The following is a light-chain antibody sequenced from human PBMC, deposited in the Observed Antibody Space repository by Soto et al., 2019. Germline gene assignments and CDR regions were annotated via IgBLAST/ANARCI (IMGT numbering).Light chain of an antibody. V-gene: IGLV2-14*01. Sequence: QSALTQPASVSGSPGQSITISCTGTSSDIGGYDYVSWYQQHPGKAPKLMIYDVRSRPSGVSNRFSGSKSGNTASLTISGLQAEDEADYYCTSDTTSNTLVAFGGGTKVTVL. CDR2: DVR. J-gene: IGLJ2*01. CDR3: TSDTTSNTLVA. CDR1: SSDIGGYDY.